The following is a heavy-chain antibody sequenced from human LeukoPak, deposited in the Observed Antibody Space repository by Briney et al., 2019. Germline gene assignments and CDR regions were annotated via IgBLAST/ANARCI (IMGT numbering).Heavy chain of an antibody. V-gene: IGHV4-39*01. CDR3: ARRPQEVTNDAFDI. CDR2: IYYSGST. Sequence: PSETLSLTCTVSGGSISSSSYYWGWIRQPPGKGLEWIGSIYYSGSTYYNPSLKSRVTISVDTSKNQFSLKLSSVTAADTAVYYCARRPQEVTNDAFDIWGQGTMVTVSS. D-gene: IGHD3-3*01. CDR1: GGSISSSSYY. J-gene: IGHJ3*02.